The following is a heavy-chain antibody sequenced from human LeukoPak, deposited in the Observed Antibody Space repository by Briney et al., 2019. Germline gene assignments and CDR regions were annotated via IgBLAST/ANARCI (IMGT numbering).Heavy chain of an antibody. CDR3: ARDPTYYYGSGSYLY. CDR2: IYYSGST. V-gene: IGHV4-39*07. Sequence: PSETLSLTCTVSGGSITSGSYYWNWLRQPPGKGLEWIGSIYYSGSTYYNPSLKSRVTISVDTSKNQFSLKLSSVTAADTAVYYCARDPTYYYGSGSYLYWGQGTLVTVSS. D-gene: IGHD3-10*01. J-gene: IGHJ4*02. CDR1: GGSITSGSYY.